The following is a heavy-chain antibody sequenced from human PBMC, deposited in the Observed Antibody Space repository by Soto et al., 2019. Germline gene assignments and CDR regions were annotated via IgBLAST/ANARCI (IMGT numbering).Heavy chain of an antibody. CDR3: ARVGVGHYEFDY. CDR1: GFTFSSYW. Sequence: EVQLVESGGALVQPGGSLRISCAASGFTFSSYWMDWVRQVPGGGLVWVSRIKTDWSSTSYADSVKGRFTISRDNAKNTMYLQMNNLGAEDTAVYYCARVGVGHYEFDYWGQGTLVTVSS. D-gene: IGHD3-16*01. V-gene: IGHV3-74*01. J-gene: IGHJ4*02. CDR2: IKTDWSST.